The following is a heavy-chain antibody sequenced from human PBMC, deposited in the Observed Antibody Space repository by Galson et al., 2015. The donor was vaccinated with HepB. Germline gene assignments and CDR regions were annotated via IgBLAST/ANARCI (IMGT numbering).Heavy chain of an antibody. D-gene: IGHD6-19*01. CDR2: INTNNGNP. V-gene: IGHV7-4-1*02. CDR3: ASRRDWQWLAHYGMDV. Sequence: SVKVSCKASGYTLTSYAMNWVRQAPGQGLEWMGWINTNNGNPTYAQGFRGRYVFSLDTSVSTAYLQITSLKAEDTAVYYCASRRDWQWLAHYGMDVWGQGTTVTVSS. J-gene: IGHJ6*02. CDR1: GYTLTSYA.